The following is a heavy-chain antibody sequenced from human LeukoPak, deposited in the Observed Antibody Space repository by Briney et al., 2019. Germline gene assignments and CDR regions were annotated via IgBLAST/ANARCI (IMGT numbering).Heavy chain of an antibody. CDR1: GYTFTSYY. Sequence: SVKVSCKASGYTFTSYYMHWVRQAPGQGLEWMGRIIPILGIANYAQKFQGRVTITADKSTSTAYMELSSLRSEDTAVYYCATPSRGAATRGLFDYWGQGTLVTVSS. D-gene: IGHD3-10*01. V-gene: IGHV1-69*02. CDR2: IIPILGIA. CDR3: ATPSRGAATRGLFDY. J-gene: IGHJ4*02.